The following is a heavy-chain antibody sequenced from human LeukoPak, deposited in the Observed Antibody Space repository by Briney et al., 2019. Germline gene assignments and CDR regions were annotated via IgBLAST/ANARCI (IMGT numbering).Heavy chain of an antibody. CDR2: IKSKTDGGTT. J-gene: IGHJ4*02. CDR1: GFTFSNAW. Sequence: GGSLRLSCAASGFTFSNAWMSWVRQAPGKGLEWVGRIKSKTDGGTTDYAAPVKGRFTISRDNSKNTLYLQMTSLRAEDTAVYYCAKVLRAARGFDYWGQGTLVTVSS. D-gene: IGHD6-6*01. V-gene: IGHV3-15*01. CDR3: AKVLRAARGFDY.